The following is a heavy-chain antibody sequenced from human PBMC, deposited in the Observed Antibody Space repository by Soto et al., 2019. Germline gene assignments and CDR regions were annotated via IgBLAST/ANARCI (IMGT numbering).Heavy chain of an antibody. CDR3: ARGYSNYDEHYYMDV. J-gene: IGHJ6*03. Sequence: ASVKVSCKASGGTFSSYTISWVRQAPGQGLEWMGRIIPILGIANYAQKFQGRVTITADKSTSTAYMELSSLRSEDTAVYYCARGYSNYDEHYYMDVWGKGTTVTVSS. CDR1: GGTFSSYT. D-gene: IGHD4-4*01. CDR2: IIPILGIA. V-gene: IGHV1-69*02.